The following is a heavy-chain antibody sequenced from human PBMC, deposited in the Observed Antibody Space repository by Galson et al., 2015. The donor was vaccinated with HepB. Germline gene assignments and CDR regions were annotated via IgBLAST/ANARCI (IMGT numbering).Heavy chain of an antibody. Sequence: SVKVSCKVSGYRLTELSMHWVRQAPGKGLEWVGGFDPEDRETIYAQKFQGRVTMTEDKSTDTAYMELSSLRSEDTAVYYCASRRLSYYYGMDVWGQGTTVTISS. D-gene: IGHD3-16*02. CDR2: FDPEDRET. V-gene: IGHV1-24*01. CDR1: GYRLTELS. CDR3: ASRRLSYYYGMDV. J-gene: IGHJ6*02.